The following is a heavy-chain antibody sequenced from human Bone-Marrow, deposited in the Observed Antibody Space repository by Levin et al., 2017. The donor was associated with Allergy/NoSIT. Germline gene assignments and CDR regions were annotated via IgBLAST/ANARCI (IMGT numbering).Heavy chain of an antibody. CDR1: GITINSES. CDR3: AREPVGRFDY. J-gene: IGHJ4*02. CDR2: IYYTGST. Sequence: SETLSLTCTVSGITINSESWSWLRQSPGKGLEWIGNIYYTGSTKYNPSLKSRVTISRDTSKTFFSLRLTSMTAADTAVYYCAREPVGRFDYWGQGILVTVSS. D-gene: IGHD4-23*01. V-gene: IGHV4-59*01.